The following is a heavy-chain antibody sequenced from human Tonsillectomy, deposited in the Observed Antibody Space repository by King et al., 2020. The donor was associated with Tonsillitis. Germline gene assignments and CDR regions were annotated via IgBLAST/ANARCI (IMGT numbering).Heavy chain of an antibody. CDR1: GFTFSSYG. V-gene: IGHV3-33*01. Sequence: VQLVESGGGVVQPGRSLRLSCAASGFTFSSYGMHWVRQAPGKGLEWVAVIWYDGSNKYYADSVKGRFTISRDNSKNTLYLQMNSLRAEDTAVYYCASVAGYYDSWFDPWGQGTLVTVSS. CDR2: IWYDGSNK. CDR3: ASVAGYYDSWFDP. D-gene: IGHD3-22*01. J-gene: IGHJ5*02.